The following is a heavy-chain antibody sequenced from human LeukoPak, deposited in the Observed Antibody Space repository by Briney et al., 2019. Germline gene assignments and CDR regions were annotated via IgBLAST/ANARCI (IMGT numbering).Heavy chain of an antibody. J-gene: IGHJ4*02. Sequence: ASVKASCKVSGYTLTELSMHWVRQAPGKGLEWMGGFDPEDGETIYAQKFQGRVTMTEDTSTDTAYMELSSLRSEDTAVYYCATSPIRGVSWYFDYWGQGTLVTVSS. D-gene: IGHD3-10*01. V-gene: IGHV1-24*01. CDR1: GYTLTELS. CDR2: FDPEDGET. CDR3: ATSPIRGVSWYFDY.